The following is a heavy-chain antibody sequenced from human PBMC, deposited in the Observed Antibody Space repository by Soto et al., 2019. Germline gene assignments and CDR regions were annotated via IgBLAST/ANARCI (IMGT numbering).Heavy chain of an antibody. CDR2: IIPIFGTA. V-gene: IGHV1-69*06. Sequence: SVKVSCKASGGTFSSYAISWVRQAPGQGLEWMGGIIPIFGTANYAQKFQGRVTITADKSTSTAYMELSSLRSEDTAVYYCARKYRSYSSSSYYYYYGMDVWGQGTTVTVSS. D-gene: IGHD6-6*01. CDR1: GGTFSSYA. J-gene: IGHJ6*02. CDR3: ARKYRSYSSSSYYYYYGMDV.